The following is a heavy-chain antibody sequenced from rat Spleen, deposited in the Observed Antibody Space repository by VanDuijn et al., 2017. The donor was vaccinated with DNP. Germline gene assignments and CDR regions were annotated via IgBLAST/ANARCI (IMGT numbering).Heavy chain of an antibody. CDR1: GFTFSDYY. CDR2: ISTSGGST. CDR3: AYYHDGYH. V-gene: IGHV5-25*01. D-gene: IGHD1-12*03. J-gene: IGHJ2*01. Sequence: EVQLVESGGDLVLPGRSLKLSCAASGFTFSDYYMAWVRQVPTKGLEWVATISTSGGSTYYRDSVKGRFTVSRDNAKNTLYLQMDSLRSEDTATYYCAYYHDGYHWGQGVMVTVSS.